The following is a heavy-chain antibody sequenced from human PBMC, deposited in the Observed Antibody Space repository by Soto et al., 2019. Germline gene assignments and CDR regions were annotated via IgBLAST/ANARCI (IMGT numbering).Heavy chain of an antibody. Sequence: ASVKVSRKASGYTFTGYYMHWVRQAPGQGLEWMGWINPNSGDTKYAQKFQGRVTMTRDTSTRTAYMEVSRLTSDDTAVYYCARSLSTIGGRPDSWGQGTLVTVSS. V-gene: IGHV1-2*02. CDR3: ARSLSTIGGRPDS. D-gene: IGHD6-6*01. CDR1: GYTFTGYY. J-gene: IGHJ4*02. CDR2: INPNSGDT.